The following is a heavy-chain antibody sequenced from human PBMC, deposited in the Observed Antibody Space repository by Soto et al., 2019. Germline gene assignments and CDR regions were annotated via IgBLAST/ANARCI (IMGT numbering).Heavy chain of an antibody. Sequence: GGSLRLSCAASEFTFSTYAMTWVRQAPGRGLQWVSSISSSSSYIYYADSVKGRFTISRDNAKNSLYLQMNSLRAEDTAVYYCARYRYSSGWDAFDIWGQGTMVTVSS. CDR2: ISSSSSYI. CDR3: ARYRYSSGWDAFDI. V-gene: IGHV3-21*01. CDR1: EFTFSTYA. D-gene: IGHD6-19*01. J-gene: IGHJ3*02.